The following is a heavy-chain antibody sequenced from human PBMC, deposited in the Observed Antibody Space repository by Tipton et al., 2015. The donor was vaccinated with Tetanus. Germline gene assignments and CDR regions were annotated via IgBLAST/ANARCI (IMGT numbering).Heavy chain of an antibody. Sequence: GLVKPSETLSLTCTVSGGSISSYYWSWIRQPPGKGLEWIGYIYYSGSTNYNPSLKSRVTISVDTPKNQFSLKLSSVTAADTAVYYCARDHTRYSGSSVATFDIWGQETMVTVSS. V-gene: IGHV4-59*12. CDR2: IYYSGST. CDR1: GGSISSYY. CDR3: ARDHTRYSGSSVATFDI. J-gene: IGHJ3*02. D-gene: IGHD6-6*01.